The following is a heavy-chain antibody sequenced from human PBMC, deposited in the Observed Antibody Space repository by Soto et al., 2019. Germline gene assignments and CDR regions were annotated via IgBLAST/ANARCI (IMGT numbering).Heavy chain of an antibody. Sequence: QVQLQESGPGLVRPSETLSLTCTVSGGSLNNYNWNWVRQSAGGGLEWIGRIYSNGKAYYNPSLKSRVTMSRDTLNNQVSLRLSSVTAADTAKYYCARERTYQLSGDDTLDIWGLGTIVTVST. CDR3: ARERTYQLSGDDTLDI. V-gene: IGHV4-4*07. CDR2: IYSNGKA. J-gene: IGHJ3*02. D-gene: IGHD2-2*01. CDR1: GGSLNNYN.